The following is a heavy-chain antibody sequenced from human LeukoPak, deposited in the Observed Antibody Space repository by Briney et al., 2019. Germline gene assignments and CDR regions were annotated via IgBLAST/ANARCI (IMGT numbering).Heavy chain of an antibody. CDR1: DASFNTHY. D-gene: IGHD4-17*01. Sequence: SETLSLTCTVSDASFNTHYWTWIRQPPGKGLEWIGYISYGGSTNYNPSLKSRVTISVDTSKNQFFLRLPSLTAADTAVYYCARNPTTVTKGFDIWGQGTMVTVSS. V-gene: IGHV4-59*11. CDR3: ARNPTTVTKGFDI. J-gene: IGHJ3*02. CDR2: ISYGGST.